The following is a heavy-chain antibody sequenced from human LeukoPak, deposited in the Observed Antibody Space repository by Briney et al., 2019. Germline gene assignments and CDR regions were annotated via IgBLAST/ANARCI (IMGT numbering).Heavy chain of an antibody. Sequence: GGSLRLSCAASGFTFDDYTMHWVRQAPGKGLGWVSLISWDGGSTYYADSVKGRFTISRDNSKNSLYLQMNSLRTEDTALYYCAKDLGPRGNDAFDIWGQGTMVTVSS. CDR1: GFTFDDYT. CDR2: ISWDGGST. CDR3: AKDLGPRGNDAFDI. D-gene: IGHD3-16*01. V-gene: IGHV3-43*01. J-gene: IGHJ3*02.